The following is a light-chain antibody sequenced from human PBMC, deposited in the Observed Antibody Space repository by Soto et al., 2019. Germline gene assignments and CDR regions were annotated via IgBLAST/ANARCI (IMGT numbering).Light chain of an antibody. CDR2: DAS. J-gene: IGKJ1*01. V-gene: IGKV3-20*01. CDR3: QQYKTWWT. Sequence: EFVLTQSPGTLSLSPGERATLSCRASQTVRNNYLAWYQQKPGQAPRLLIYDASSRATGIPDRFSGGGSGTDFTLTISGLQPDDSATYYCQQYKTWWTFGQGTKVEIK. CDR1: QTVRNNY.